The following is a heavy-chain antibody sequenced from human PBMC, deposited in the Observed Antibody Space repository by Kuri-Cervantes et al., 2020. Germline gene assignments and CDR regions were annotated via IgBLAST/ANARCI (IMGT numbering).Heavy chain of an antibody. J-gene: IGHJ6*02. Sequence: GESLKISCAASGFTFRNHAMHWVRQAPGKGLEWVAVIWSDESYKFYTDSVQGRFTISRDNAKNSLYLQMNSLRAEDTALYYCARGVGDLNYGMDVWGQGTTVTVSS. CDR1: GFTFRNHA. CDR3: ARGVGDLNYGMDV. V-gene: IGHV3-33*01. D-gene: IGHD1-26*01. CDR2: IWSDESYK.